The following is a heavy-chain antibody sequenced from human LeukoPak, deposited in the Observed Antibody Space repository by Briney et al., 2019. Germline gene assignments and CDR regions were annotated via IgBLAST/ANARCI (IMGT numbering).Heavy chain of an antibody. V-gene: IGHV4-34*01. D-gene: IGHD3-3*01. J-gene: IGHJ4*02. CDR1: GGSFSGYY. Sequence: SETLSLTCAVYGGSFSGYYWSCIRQPPGKGLEWIGEINHSGSTNYNPSLKSRVTISVDTSKNQFSLKLSSVTAADTAVYYCARGDDDFWSGYLGYWGQGTLVTVSS. CDR2: INHSGST. CDR3: ARGDDDFWSGYLGY.